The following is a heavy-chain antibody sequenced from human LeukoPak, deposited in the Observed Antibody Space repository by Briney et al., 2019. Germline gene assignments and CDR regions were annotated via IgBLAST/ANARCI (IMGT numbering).Heavy chain of an antibody. CDR1: GYSISSGYY. D-gene: IGHD6-19*01. CDR3: AIPSGWSVGYYYIDV. V-gene: IGHV4-38-2*02. J-gene: IGHJ6*03. CDR2: IYHSGST. Sequence: SETLSLTCTVSGYSISSGYYWGWIRQPPGKGLEWIGSIYHSGSTYYNPSLKSRVTISVDTSKNQFSLKLRSVTAADTAVYYCAIPSGWSVGYYYIDVWGKGTTVTISS.